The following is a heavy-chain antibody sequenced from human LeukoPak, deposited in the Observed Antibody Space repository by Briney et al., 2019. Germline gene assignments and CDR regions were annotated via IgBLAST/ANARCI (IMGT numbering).Heavy chain of an antibody. CDR3: AKFPTHDYHYYYMDV. CDR2: IKFHGHET. CDR1: GFDFNNYD. V-gene: IGHV3-30*02. Sequence: PGGSLTLSCVASGFDFNNYDLHWVRQAPGKGLEWVAFIKFHGHETFYADSVEGRFTFSRDNSRNTVYLQMNSLRAEDTAVYNCAKFPTHDYHYYYMDVWGKGTTVTVSS. J-gene: IGHJ6*03.